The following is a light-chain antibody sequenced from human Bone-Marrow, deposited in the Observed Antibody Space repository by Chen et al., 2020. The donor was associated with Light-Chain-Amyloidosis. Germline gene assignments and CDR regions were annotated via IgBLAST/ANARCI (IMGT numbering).Light chain of an antibody. CDR3: QQYGTSPLT. CDR2: GSS. CDR1: QTISSNY. Sequence: EIVLTQSPGTLSLSPGEGANLSCRASQTISSNYLTWYQQKFGQDPRLLIYGSSSRATGIPDRFTGSGSGTDFTLTINRLEPEDFAMYYCQQYGTSPLTVGGGTKVEIK. J-gene: IGKJ4*01. V-gene: IGKV3-20*01.